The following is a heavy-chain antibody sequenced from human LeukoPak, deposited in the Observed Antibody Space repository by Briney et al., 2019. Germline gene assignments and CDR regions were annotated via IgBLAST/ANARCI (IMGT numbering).Heavy chain of an antibody. D-gene: IGHD6-19*01. CDR1: GFTFSSYA. V-gene: IGHV3-30-3*01. CDR3: AKDYSSGWFDY. J-gene: IGHJ4*02. CDR2: ISYDGSNK. Sequence: GGSLRLSCAASGFTFSSYAMHWVRQAPGKGLEWVAVISYDGSNKYYADSVKGRFTISRDNSKNTLYLQMNSLRAEDTAVYYCAKDYSSGWFDYWGQGTLVTVSS.